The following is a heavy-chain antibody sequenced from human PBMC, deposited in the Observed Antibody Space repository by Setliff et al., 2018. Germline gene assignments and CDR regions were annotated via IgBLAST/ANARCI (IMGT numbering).Heavy chain of an antibody. D-gene: IGHD4-17*01. Sequence: SETLSLTCTVSGGSISSYYWSWIRQPPGKGLEWIGYIYYSGSTNYNPSLKSRVTISVDTSKNQFSLKLSSVTAADTAVYYCARGFPSRYGDFTLYYYYGMDVWGQGTTVTVSS. J-gene: IGHJ6*02. V-gene: IGHV4-59*01. CDR3: ARGFPSRYGDFTLYYYYGMDV. CDR1: GGSISSYY. CDR2: IYYSGST.